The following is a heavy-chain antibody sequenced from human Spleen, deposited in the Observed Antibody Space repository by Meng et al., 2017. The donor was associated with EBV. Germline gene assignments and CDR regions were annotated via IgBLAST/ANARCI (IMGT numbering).Heavy chain of an antibody. CDR2: ISASAYGGGT. J-gene: IGHJ4*02. V-gene: IGHV1-18*01. Sequence: QVQLVQSGAEVKKPGASVKVSCEASGYNFPKYGIIWVRQAPGQGLEWMGSISASAYGGGTKYAQKFQGRVTMTADTSAATAYMELRSLTYDDTAVYYCARTNALDSWGQGTLVTVSS. CDR3: ARTNALDS. CDR1: GYNFPKYG.